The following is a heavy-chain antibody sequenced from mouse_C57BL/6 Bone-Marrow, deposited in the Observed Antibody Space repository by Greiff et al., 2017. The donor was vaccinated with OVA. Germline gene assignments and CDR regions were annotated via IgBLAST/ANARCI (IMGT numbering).Heavy chain of an antibody. D-gene: IGHD2-4*01. V-gene: IGHV10-1*01. CDR1: GFSFNTYA. CDR2: IRSKSNNYAT. CDR3: VSPSITTPYYAMDC. Sequence: DVHLVESGGGLVQPKGSLKLSCAASGFSFNTYAMNWVRQAPGKGLEWVARIRSKSNNYATYYADSVKDRFTISRDDSESMLYLQMNNLKTEDTAMYYCVSPSITTPYYAMDCWGKGTTVTVSS. J-gene: IGHJ4*01.